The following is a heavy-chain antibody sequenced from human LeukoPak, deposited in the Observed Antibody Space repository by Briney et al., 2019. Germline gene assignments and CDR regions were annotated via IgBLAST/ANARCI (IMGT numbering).Heavy chain of an antibody. V-gene: IGHV4-59*01. CDR1: GDSINIYY. CDR3: ARGGGMGHYYYYMDV. J-gene: IGHJ6*03. CDR2: IYYSGTT. Sequence: SETLSLTCTVSGDSINIYYWSWIRQPPGKGLECIGSIYYSGTTKYNPSLKSRVTISVDTTKNQFSLKLSSVTAADTAVYYCARGGGMGHYYYYMDVWGKGTTVTISS. D-gene: IGHD5-24*01.